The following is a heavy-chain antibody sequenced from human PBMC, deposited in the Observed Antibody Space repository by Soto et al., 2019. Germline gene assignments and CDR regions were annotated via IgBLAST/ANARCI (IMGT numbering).Heavy chain of an antibody. Sequence: QLQLQESGSGLVKPSQTLSLTCAVSGGSISSGGYSWSWIRQPPGKGLEWIGYNYHSGSNYYKPFLKSRVTISVDRSKNQFALKLSSVTAADTAVYYCARAHYGDYGYGMDVWGQGTTVTLSS. D-gene: IGHD4-17*01. CDR1: GGSISSGGYS. V-gene: IGHV4-30-2*01. CDR3: ARAHYGDYGYGMDV. CDR2: NYHSGSN. J-gene: IGHJ6*02.